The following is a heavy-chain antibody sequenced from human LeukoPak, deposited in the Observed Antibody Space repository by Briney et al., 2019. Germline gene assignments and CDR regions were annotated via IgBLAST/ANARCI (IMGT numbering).Heavy chain of an antibody. Sequence: SETLSLTCTVSGDSISSYYWSWIRQPPGKGLEWIGYIYYSGGTDYNPSLKSRVTISVNTSKNQFSLKLRSVTAADTAVYYCARHVTISGPYDASDIWGQGKMVTVSP. J-gene: IGHJ3*02. D-gene: IGHD5-24*01. CDR3: ARHVTISGPYDASDI. CDR1: GDSISSYY. V-gene: IGHV4-59*08. CDR2: IYYSGGT.